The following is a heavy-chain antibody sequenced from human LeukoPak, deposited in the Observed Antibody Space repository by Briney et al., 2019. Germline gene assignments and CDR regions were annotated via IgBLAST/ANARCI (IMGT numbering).Heavy chain of an antibody. Sequence: PGGSLRLSCAASGFTVNNNYMSWVRQAPGKGLEWVSVLYSGGSTYYADSVKGRFTISRDNSKNTLYLQMNSLRAEDTAVYYCTYFTFGGVNLLDYWGQGTLAIVSS. CDR1: GFTVNNNY. V-gene: IGHV3-53*01. CDR2: LYSGGST. J-gene: IGHJ4*02. CDR3: TYFTFGGVNLLDY. D-gene: IGHD3-16*01.